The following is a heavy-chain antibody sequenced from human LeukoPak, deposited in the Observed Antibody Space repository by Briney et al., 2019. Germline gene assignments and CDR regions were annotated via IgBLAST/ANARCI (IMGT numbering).Heavy chain of an antibody. V-gene: IGHV3-48*03. CDR1: GFTFSSYE. J-gene: IGHJ4*02. D-gene: IGHD3-22*01. CDR2: ISSSGSTI. Sequence: PGGSLRLSCAASGFTFSSYEMNWVRQAPGEGLEWVSYISSSGSTIYYADSVKGRFTISRDNAKNSLYLQMNSLRAEDTAVYYCARGLFKGSASQRHIWGQGTLITVSS. CDR3: ARGLFKGSASQRHI.